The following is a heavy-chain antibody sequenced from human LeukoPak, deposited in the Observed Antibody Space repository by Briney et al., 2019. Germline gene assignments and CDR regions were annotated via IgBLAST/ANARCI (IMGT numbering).Heavy chain of an antibody. Sequence: ASGKVSCKASGYTFTGYYMHWVRQAPGQGLERMGWINPNSGGTNYAQKFQGRVTMTRDTSISTAYMELSRLRSDDTAVYYCASVGYCGGDCYDNWFDPWGQGTLVTVSS. D-gene: IGHD2-21*02. V-gene: IGHV1-2*02. CDR1: GYTFTGYY. CDR2: INPNSGGT. CDR3: ASVGYCGGDCYDNWFDP. J-gene: IGHJ5*02.